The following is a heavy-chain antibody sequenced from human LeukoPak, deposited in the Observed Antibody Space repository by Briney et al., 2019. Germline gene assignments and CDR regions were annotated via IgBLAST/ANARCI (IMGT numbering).Heavy chain of an antibody. CDR1: GFTFSSYA. V-gene: IGHV3-30-3*01. J-gene: IGHJ4*02. Sequence: GGSLRLSCAASGFTFSSYAMHWVRQAPGKGLEWVAVISYDGSNKYYADSVKGRFTISRDNSKNTLYLQMNSLRAEDTAVYYCARGVAPAGIAAAAEDYWGQGTLVTVSS. CDR3: ARGVAPAGIAAAAEDY. CDR2: ISYDGSNK. D-gene: IGHD6-13*01.